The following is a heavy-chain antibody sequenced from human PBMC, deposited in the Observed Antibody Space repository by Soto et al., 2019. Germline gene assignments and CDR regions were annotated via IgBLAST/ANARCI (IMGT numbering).Heavy chain of an antibody. D-gene: IGHD1-1*01. J-gene: IGHJ4*02. CDR2: ISSSSGNT. Sequence: QVQLVESGGGLVKPGGSLRLTCAASGFTFSDYYMTWIRQAPGKGLEWISQISSSSGNTNYADSVRGRFTVSRDDAKNSLYLQMNSLRAEDTAVYFCATYMTGITGIDYWGQGTLVTVSS. V-gene: IGHV3-11*06. CDR3: ATYMTGITGIDY. CDR1: GFTFSDYY.